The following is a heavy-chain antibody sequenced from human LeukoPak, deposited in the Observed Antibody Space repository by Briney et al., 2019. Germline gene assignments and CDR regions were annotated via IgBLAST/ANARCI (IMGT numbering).Heavy chain of an antibody. V-gene: IGHV4-61*08. Sequence: SETLSLTCTVSGGSISSGGYSWSWIRQPPGKGLEWIGEINHSGSTNYNPSLKSRVTISVDTSKNQFSLKLSSVTAADTAVYYCARGITMTDWGQGTLVTVSS. CDR3: ARGITMTD. CDR1: GGSISSGGYS. J-gene: IGHJ4*02. CDR2: INHSGST. D-gene: IGHD3-22*01.